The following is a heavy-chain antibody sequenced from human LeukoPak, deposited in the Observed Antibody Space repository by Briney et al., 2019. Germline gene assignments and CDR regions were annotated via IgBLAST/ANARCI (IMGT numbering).Heavy chain of an antibody. V-gene: IGHV3-7*03. Sequence: PGGSLTLSCAASGFTFRKYWMAWVRQAPGRGLEWVATIAANGNDKDYEDALQGRFTISRGNARNSLSLRIDSLRAEDTAQYYCAREVFFQFDNWGQGALVTVSS. CDR3: AREVFFQFDN. CDR2: IAANGNDK. CDR1: GFTFRKYW. J-gene: IGHJ4*02.